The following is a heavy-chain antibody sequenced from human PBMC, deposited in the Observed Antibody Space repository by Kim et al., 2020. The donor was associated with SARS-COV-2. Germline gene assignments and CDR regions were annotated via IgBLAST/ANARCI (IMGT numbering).Heavy chain of an antibody. CDR3: VRQLHLTGDFDY. J-gene: IGHJ4*02. Sequence: GESLKISCKGSGYSFTTYWIGWVRQMPGKGLEWMGIIYPGDSDTRYSPSFEGQVTISADKSIGTAYLQWSSLKASDTAMYYCVRQLHLTGDFDYWGQGTLVTVSS. CDR2: IYPGDSDT. D-gene: IGHD7-27*01. CDR1: GYSFTTYW. V-gene: IGHV5-51*01.